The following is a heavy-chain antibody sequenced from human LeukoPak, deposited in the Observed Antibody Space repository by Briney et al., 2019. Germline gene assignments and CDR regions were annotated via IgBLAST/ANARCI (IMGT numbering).Heavy chain of an antibody. CDR1: GYTFTSYG. D-gene: IGHD3-16*02. V-gene: IGHV1-8*02. J-gene: IGHJ4*02. CDR2: MNPNSGNT. Sequence: ASVKVSCKASGYTFTSYGISWVRQAPGQGLEWMGWMNPNSGNTGYAQKFQGRVTMTRNTSISTAYMELSSLRSEDTAVYYCARGAQYDYVWGSYPNPSDYWGQGTLVTVSS. CDR3: ARGAQYDYVWGSYPNPSDY.